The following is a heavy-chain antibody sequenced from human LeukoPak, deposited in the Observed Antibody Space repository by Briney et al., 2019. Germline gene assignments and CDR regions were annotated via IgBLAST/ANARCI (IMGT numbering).Heavy chain of an antibody. V-gene: IGHV4-30-4*01. D-gene: IGHD4-17*01. CDR2: INKKGGT. J-gene: IGHJ4*02. CDR1: SDSISSGDYY. CDR3: AREHKSYGDYPYDIDS. Sequence: SETLSLTCTVSSDSISSGDYYWSWIRQPAGKGLEFIGYINKKGGTFYNPPLKSRVSISIDTSKYQFSLKLTSVTAADTAVYFCAREHKSYGDYPYDIDSWGQGTLVTVSS.